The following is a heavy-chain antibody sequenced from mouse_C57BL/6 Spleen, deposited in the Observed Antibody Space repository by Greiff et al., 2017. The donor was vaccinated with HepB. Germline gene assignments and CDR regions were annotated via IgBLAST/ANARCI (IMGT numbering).Heavy chain of an antibody. CDR3: ARGLITSAMDY. J-gene: IGHJ4*01. V-gene: IGHV1-64*01. CDR2: IHPNSGST. Sequence: QVQLQQSGAELVKPGASVKLSCKASGYTFTSYWMHWVKQRPGQGLEWIGMIHPNSGSTNYNEKFKSKATLTVDKSSSTAYMQLSSLTSEDSAVYYCARGLITSAMDYWGQGTSVTVSS. CDR1: GYTFTSYW. D-gene: IGHD1-1*01.